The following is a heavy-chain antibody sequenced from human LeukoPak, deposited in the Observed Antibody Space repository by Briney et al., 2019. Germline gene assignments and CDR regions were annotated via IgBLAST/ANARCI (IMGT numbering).Heavy chain of an antibody. Sequence: GESLKISCKGSGYSFTSYWIGWVRQMPGKGLEWMGIIYPGDSDTRYSPSFQGQVTISADKSINTAYLRWVSLKASDTAMYYCAGGGRYDYVWGSYAFDYWGQGTLVTVSS. J-gene: IGHJ4*02. CDR1: GYSFTSYW. D-gene: IGHD3-16*01. V-gene: IGHV5-51*01. CDR2: IYPGDSDT. CDR3: AGGGRYDYVWGSYAFDY.